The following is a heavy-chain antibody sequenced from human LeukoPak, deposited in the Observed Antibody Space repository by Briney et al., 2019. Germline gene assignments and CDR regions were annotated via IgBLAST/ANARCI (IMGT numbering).Heavy chain of an antibody. V-gene: IGHV1-46*01. Sequence: GASVKVSCKASGYTFTTYYIHWVRQAPGQGLEWMAIINPSGGSTTYAQKFQGRVTMTRDTSTSTICMELSSLRSGDTAVYYCARAPEPRVGASYYYMDVWGKGTTVTVSS. D-gene: IGHD1-26*01. CDR3: ARAPEPRVGASYYYMDV. J-gene: IGHJ6*03. CDR1: GYTFTTYY. CDR2: INPSGGST.